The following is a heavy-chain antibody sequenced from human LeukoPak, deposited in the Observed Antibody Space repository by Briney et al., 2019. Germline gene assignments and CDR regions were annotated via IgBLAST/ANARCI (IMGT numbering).Heavy chain of an antibody. CDR2: ISGSGGRT. CDR3: AKRGVVIRVILVGFHKEANYFDS. V-gene: IGHV3-23*01. J-gene: IGHJ4*02. Sequence: RGSLRLSCAVSGITLSNYGMSWVRQAPGKGLEWVAGISGSGGRTNYADSVKGRFTVSRDNPKNTLYLQMNSLRAEDTAVYFCAKRGVVIRVILVGFHKEANYFDSWGQGALVTVSS. CDR1: GITLSNYG. D-gene: IGHD3-22*01.